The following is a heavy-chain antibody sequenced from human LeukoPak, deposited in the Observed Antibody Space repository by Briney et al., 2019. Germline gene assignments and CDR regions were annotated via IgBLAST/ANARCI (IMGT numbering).Heavy chain of an antibody. J-gene: IGHJ6*04. Sequence: GGTLRLSCAASGSTFSSYGMSWVRQAPGKGLEWVSYISSSGSTIYYADSVKGRFTISRDNAKNSLYQQMNSLRAEDTAVYYCAELGITMIGGVWGKGTTVTISS. CDR3: AELGITMIGGV. CDR2: ISSSGSTI. V-gene: IGHV3-48*04. D-gene: IGHD3-10*02. CDR1: GSTFSSYG.